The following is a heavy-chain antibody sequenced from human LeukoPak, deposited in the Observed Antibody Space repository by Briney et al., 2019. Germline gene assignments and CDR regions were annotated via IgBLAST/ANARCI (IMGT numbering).Heavy chain of an antibody. D-gene: IGHD2-21*01. CDR1: GFTFRSHA. CDR3: AKDFRIGYSAHFDY. J-gene: IGHJ4*02. CDR2: IYENGGTT. Sequence: GGSLRLSCVGSGFTFRSHAMSWVRQAPEKGLEFVSGIYENGGTTYYADSVKGRFSISRDNSKNTLYLQMDSLRGEDPAVYYCAKDFRIGYSAHFDYWGQGALVTVSS. V-gene: IGHV3-23*01.